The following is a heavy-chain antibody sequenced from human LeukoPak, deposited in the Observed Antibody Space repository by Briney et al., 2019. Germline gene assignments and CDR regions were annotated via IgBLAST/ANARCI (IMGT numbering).Heavy chain of an antibody. J-gene: IGHJ6*03. CDR2: ISGSGGST. CDR1: GFTFSSYA. V-gene: IGHV3-23*01. D-gene: IGHD3-10*01. CDR3: ARHMVRGATSYYYYYMDV. Sequence: GGSLRLSCAASGFTFSSYAMSWVRQAPGKGLEWVSAISGSGGSTYYADSVKGRFTISRDNSKNTLYLQMNSLRAEDTALYYCARHMVRGATSYYYYYMDVWGKGTTVTVSS.